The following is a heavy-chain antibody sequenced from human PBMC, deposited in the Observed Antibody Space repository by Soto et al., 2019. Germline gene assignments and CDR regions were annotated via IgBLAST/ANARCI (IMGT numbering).Heavy chain of an antibody. D-gene: IGHD1-7*01. CDR2: ISYDGSNK. CDR1: GFTFSSYG. Sequence: QVQLVESGGGVVQPGRSLRLSCAASGFTFSSYGMHWVRQAPGKGLEWVAVISYDGSNKYYADSVKGRFTISRDNSKNTLYLQMNSLRAEDTAVYYCAKGASGTTLGSWGQGTLVTVSS. CDR3: AKGASGTTLGS. J-gene: IGHJ5*02. V-gene: IGHV3-30*18.